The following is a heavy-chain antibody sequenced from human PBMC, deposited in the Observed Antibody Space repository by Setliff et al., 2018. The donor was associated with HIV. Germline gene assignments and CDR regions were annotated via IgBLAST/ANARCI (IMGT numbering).Heavy chain of an antibody. CDR1: GDSISHYY. D-gene: IGHD2-8*02. CDR3: ARARVYCPGDDCHAGNFDH. CDR2: IFTSATT. J-gene: IGHJ1*01. Sequence: SETLSLTCSVSGDSISHYYWSWIRQPPGKGLEWIGDIFTSATTSFNYNPSLKSRVTMSIDTSKNQFSLKLRSVTAADTAFYYCARARVYCPGDDCHAGNFDHWGQGTLVTVSS. V-gene: IGHV4-4*08.